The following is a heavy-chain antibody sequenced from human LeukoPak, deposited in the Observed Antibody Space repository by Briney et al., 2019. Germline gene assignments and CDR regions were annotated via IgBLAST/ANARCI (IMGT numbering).Heavy chain of an antibody. J-gene: IGHJ6*02. CDR3: ARMVRGLVYYYGMDV. CDR2: IDWDDDK. V-gene: IGHV2-70*01. CDR1: GFSLSTSGMC. Sequence: SGPALVKPTQILTLTCTFSGFSLSTSGMCVSWIRQPPGKALEWLALIDWDDDKYYSTSLRTRLTISKDTSKNRVVLTMTNMDPEDTATYYCARMVRGLVYYYGMDVWGQGTTVTVSS. D-gene: IGHD3-10*01.